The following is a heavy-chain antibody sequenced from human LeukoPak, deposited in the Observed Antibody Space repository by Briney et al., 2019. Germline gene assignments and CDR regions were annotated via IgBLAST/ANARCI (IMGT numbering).Heavy chain of an antibody. CDR2: LHYTGSS. V-gene: IGHV4-59*08. CDR3: VLAPNSNWFDF. CDR1: GDSVSDFY. Sequence: PSETLSLTCSVSGDSVSDFYWNWIRQSPGKGLEWIGNLHYTGSSNYNPSLESRVTMSIDRSRKQFFLRLNSVTAADTAVYYCVLAPNSNWFDFWGQGTLVTVSS. J-gene: IGHJ5*01. D-gene: IGHD2-8*01.